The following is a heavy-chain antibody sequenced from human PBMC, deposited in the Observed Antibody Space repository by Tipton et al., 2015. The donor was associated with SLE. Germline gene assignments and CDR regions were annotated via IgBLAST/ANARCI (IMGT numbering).Heavy chain of an antibody. CDR3: ARRVGATWYFDY. CDR1: GGSISTSNEY. Sequence: TLSLTCTVSGGSISTSNEYWGGIGQSPGGGLEWIGSIYYSGNSYSNPSLKSRVTISLDTSKKQFSLKLTSVTAADTAVYYCARRVGATWYFDYWGQGTLVTVSS. V-gene: IGHV4-39*01. CDR2: IYYSGNS. D-gene: IGHD1-26*01. J-gene: IGHJ4*02.